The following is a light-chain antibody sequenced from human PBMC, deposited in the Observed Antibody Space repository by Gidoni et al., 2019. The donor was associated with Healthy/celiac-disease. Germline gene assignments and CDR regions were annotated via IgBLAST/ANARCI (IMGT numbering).Light chain of an antibody. CDR1: SLRSYY. V-gene: IGLV3-19*01. CDR2: GKN. Sequence: SSELTQDPAVSVALGQTVRITCQGDSLRSYYASWYQQKPGPAPVLVIYGKNNRPSGIPDRFSGSSSGNTASLTVTGAQAEDEAEYYCNSRDSSGNHPFGTGTKVTVL. J-gene: IGLJ1*01. CDR3: NSRDSSGNHP.